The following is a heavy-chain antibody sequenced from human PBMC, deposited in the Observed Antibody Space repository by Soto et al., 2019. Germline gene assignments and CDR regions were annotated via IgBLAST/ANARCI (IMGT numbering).Heavy chain of an antibody. CDR1: GYTFTSYA. CDR3: ARVLSSSSGTDYYYGMDV. Sequence: ASVKVSCKASGYTFTSYAMHWVRQAPGQRLEWMGWINAGNGNTKYSQKFQGRVTITRDTSASTAYMELSSLRSEDTAVYYCARVLSSSSGTDYYYGMDVWGQGTTVTVSS. J-gene: IGHJ6*02. V-gene: IGHV1-3*01. D-gene: IGHD6-6*01. CDR2: INAGNGNT.